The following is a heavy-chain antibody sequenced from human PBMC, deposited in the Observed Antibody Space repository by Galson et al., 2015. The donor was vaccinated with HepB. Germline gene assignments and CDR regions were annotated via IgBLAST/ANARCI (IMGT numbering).Heavy chain of an antibody. CDR2: ISSNSGTTI. V-gene: IGHV3-48*03. J-gene: IGHJ5*01. D-gene: IGHD1-7*01. CDR1: GFTFSSYE. CDR3: ARVHARTSLSWFDS. Sequence: SLRLSCAASGFTFSSYEMNWVRQAPGKGLEWVSHISSNSGTTIYYADSVKGRFTISRDNAKNSLFLQMNSLRAEDTAVYYCARVHARTSLSWFDSWGQGTLVTVSS.